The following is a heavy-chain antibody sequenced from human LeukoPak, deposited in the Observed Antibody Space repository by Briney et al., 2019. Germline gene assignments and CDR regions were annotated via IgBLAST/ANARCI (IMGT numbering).Heavy chain of an antibody. J-gene: IGHJ4*02. CDR1: GYTLTELS. V-gene: IGHV1-24*01. CDR3: ATWGWGYSSSWYGIFDY. CDR2: FDPEDGET. D-gene: IGHD6-13*01. Sequence: ASVKVSCKVSGYTLTELSMHWVRQAPGKGLEWMGGFDPEDGETIYAQKFQGRVTMTEDTSTDTAYMELSRLRSEDTDVYYCATWGWGYSSSWYGIFDYWGQGTLVTVSS.